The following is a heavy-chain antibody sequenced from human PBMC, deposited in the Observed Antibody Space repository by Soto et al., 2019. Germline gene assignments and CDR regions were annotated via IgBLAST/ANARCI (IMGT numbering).Heavy chain of an antibody. CDR2: IYHSGST. J-gene: IGHJ6*03. CDR1: SGSISSGNW. V-gene: IGHV4-4*02. Sequence: QVQLQESGPGLVKPSGTLSLTCAVSSGSISSGNWWSWVRQPPGKGLEWIGEIYHSGSTNYNPSLKSRVTRSVDKSKNQFSLKLSSVTAADTAVYYCARHTGGYYYYYMDVWGKGTTVTVSS. D-gene: IGHD3-10*01. CDR3: ARHTGGYYYYYMDV.